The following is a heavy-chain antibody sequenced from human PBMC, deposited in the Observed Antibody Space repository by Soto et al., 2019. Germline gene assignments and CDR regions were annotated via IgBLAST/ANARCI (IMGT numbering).Heavy chain of an antibody. J-gene: IGHJ4*02. CDR3: AKGVLWFGELSYFDY. Sequence: EVQLLESGGGLVQPGGSLRLSCAASGFTFSSYAMSWVRQAPGKGLEWVSAISGSGGSTYYADSVKGRFTISRDNSKNTLYXQXNSLRAEDTAVYYCAKGVLWFGELSYFDYWRQGTLVTVSS. V-gene: IGHV3-23*01. CDR2: ISGSGGST. D-gene: IGHD3-10*01. CDR1: GFTFSSYA.